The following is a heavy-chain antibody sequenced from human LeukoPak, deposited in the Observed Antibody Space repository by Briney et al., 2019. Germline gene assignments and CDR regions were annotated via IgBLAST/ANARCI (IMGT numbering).Heavy chain of an antibody. J-gene: IGHJ4*02. V-gene: IGHV4-4*02. CDR2: VNLQGST. Sequence: SETLSLTCGVSGGSITSTDYWTWVRQPPGKGLEWIGEVNLQGSTNYNPSLMGRVAISVGMSENHISLQLTSVTAADTAVYYCAREGGPYRPLDYSGQGTLVTVSS. CDR3: AREGGPYRPLDY. CDR1: GGSITSTDY.